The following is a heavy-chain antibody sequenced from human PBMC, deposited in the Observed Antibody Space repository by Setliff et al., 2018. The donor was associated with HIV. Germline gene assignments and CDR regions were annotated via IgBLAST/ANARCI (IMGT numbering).Heavy chain of an antibody. CDR2: IYQTGVT. V-gene: IGHV4-39*01. Sequence: PSETLSLTCTVSGDSISSSAYYWGWIRQPPGKGLEWIGSIYQTGVTYYNPSLKSRVTISVDTSKNQFSLNLSSVTAADTAIYYCARHANTVTTVFVDYFDYWGQGTLVTVSS. D-gene: IGHD4-17*01. CDR1: GDSISSSAYY. J-gene: IGHJ4*02. CDR3: ARHANTVTTVFVDYFDY.